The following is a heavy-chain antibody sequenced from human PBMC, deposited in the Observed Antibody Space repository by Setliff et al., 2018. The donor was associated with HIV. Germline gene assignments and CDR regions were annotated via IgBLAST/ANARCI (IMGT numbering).Heavy chain of an antibody. CDR3: ARGRGNDYGDYSYYYYMDV. D-gene: IGHD4-17*01. Sequence: ASVKVSCKASGYTFATYAVLWVRQAPGQRLESMGWINPGNGNTKYSQKFQGRVTISMDASATTPYMELSSLRSEDTAVYYCARGRGNDYGDYSYYYYMDVWGKGTTVTVSS. CDR2: INPGNGNT. V-gene: IGHV1-3*01. CDR1: GYTFATYA. J-gene: IGHJ6*03.